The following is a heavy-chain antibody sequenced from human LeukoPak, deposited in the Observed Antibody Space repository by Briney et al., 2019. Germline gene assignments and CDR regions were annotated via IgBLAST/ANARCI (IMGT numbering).Heavy chain of an antibody. Sequence: GASVKVSCKPSGYTFTGYYLHWVRQAPGQGLEWMGWINPNTGATIYEEKFQGRVTMTRDTSIDTAHMEMRSLRSDDTAVYSCPRDRVGSGWPRPWYFEFWGQGTLITVSS. J-gene: IGHJ4*02. CDR2: INPNTGAT. CDR1: GYTFTGYY. D-gene: IGHD6-19*01. V-gene: IGHV1-2*02. CDR3: PRDRVGSGWPRPWYFEF.